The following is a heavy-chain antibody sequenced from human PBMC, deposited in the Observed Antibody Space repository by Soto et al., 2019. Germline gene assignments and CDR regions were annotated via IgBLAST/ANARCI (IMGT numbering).Heavy chain of an antibody. J-gene: IGHJ5*02. V-gene: IGHV4-59*01. CDR1: GGSISSYY. CDR2: IYYRGST. D-gene: IGHD3-3*01. CDR3: ARVNDFWTGYYSTNWFDP. Sequence: SETLSLTCTFSGGSISSYYWTLIRQPPGKGLEWIGYIYYRGSTNHNPSLKSRVTISVDTSKNQFSLKLSSVTAADTAVYYCARVNDFWTGYYSTNWFDPWGQGTLVTVSS.